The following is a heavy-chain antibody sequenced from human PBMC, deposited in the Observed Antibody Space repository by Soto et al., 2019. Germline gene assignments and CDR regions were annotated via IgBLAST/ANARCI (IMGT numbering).Heavy chain of an antibody. CDR2: MSYSRNT. CDR3: SSYLLTIRRRPGSIDF. J-gene: IGHJ6*03. V-gene: IGHV4-39*01. CDR1: GGSISSTDYY. Sequence: SETLSLTCVVSGGSISSTDYYWGCIRQPPGKGLEWIGSMSYSRNTYYNPSLKSRVTISVDTAKNQFSLKLTPVTAADTGVYYFSSYLLTIRRRPGSIDFRGKG. D-gene: IGHD2-21*01.